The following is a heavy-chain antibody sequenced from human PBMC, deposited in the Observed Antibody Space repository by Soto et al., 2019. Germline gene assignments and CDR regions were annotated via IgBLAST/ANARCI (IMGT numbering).Heavy chain of an antibody. CDR1: GYTFTSYA. V-gene: IGHV1-3*01. Sequence: GASVKVSCKASGYTFTSYAMHWVRQAPGQRLEWMGWINAGNGNTKYSQKFQGRVTITRDTSASTAYMELSSLRSEDTAVYYCARDAPPGVITFGGVRYLFDPWGQGTLVTVSS. D-gene: IGHD3-16*01. J-gene: IGHJ5*02. CDR3: ARDAPPGVITFGGVRYLFDP. CDR2: INAGNGNT.